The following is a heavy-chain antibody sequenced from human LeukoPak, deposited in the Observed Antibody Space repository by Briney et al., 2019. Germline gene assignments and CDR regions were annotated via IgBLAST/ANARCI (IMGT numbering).Heavy chain of an antibody. D-gene: IGHD3-10*01. CDR1: GYTFTSYG. Sequence: GASVKVSCKASGYTFTSYGISWVRQAPGQGLEWMGWISAYNGNTNYAQKLQGRVTMTTDTSTSTAYMELRSLRSDDTAVYYCARGQLQSYYGSGSYYNSPSYYYYYMDVWGKGTTVTISS. J-gene: IGHJ6*03. V-gene: IGHV1-18*01. CDR2: ISAYNGNT. CDR3: ARGQLQSYYGSGSYYNSPSYYYYYMDV.